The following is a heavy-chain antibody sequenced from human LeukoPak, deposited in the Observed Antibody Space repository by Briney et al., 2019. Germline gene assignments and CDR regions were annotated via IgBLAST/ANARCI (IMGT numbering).Heavy chain of an antibody. CDR1: GFTFSSYG. Sequence: LGGSLRLSCAASGFTFSSYGMHWVRQAPGKGLEWVAVISYDGSNKYYADSVKGRFTISRDNSKNTLYLQMNSLRAEDTAVYYCAKTALLWFGEPPSDAFDIWGQGTMVTVSS. J-gene: IGHJ3*02. CDR3: AKTALLWFGEPPSDAFDI. D-gene: IGHD3-10*01. CDR2: ISYDGSNK. V-gene: IGHV3-30*18.